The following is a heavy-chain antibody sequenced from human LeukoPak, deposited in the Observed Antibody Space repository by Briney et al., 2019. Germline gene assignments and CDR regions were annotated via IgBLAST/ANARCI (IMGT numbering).Heavy chain of an antibody. CDR1: GYTFTGYY. V-gene: IGHV1-2*02. CDR3: AIAVAGTSWFDP. CDR2: INPNSGGT. D-gene: IGHD6-19*01. J-gene: IGHJ5*02. Sequence: ASVKVSCKASGYTFTGYYMHWVRQAPGQGLEWMGWINPNSGGTNYAQKFQGRATMTRDTSISTAYMELSRLRSDDTAVYYCAIAVAGTSWFDPWGQGTLVTVSS.